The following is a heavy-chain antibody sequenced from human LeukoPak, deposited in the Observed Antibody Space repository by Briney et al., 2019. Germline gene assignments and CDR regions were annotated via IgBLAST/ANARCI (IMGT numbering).Heavy chain of an antibody. J-gene: IGHJ4*02. CDR2: MHVGTGNT. V-gene: IGHV1-2*02. CDR1: GYTFIANY. D-gene: IGHD2-21*02. CDR3: AREGSCDGGDCYSFDF. Sequence: ASVQVSCKASGYTFIANYLQWVRQAPGLGPEWLGWMHVGTGNTRYAPKFQGRVTLSRDTSINTAYMELSSLTSDDPAVYYCAREGSCDGGDCYSFDFWGQGTLVTVSS.